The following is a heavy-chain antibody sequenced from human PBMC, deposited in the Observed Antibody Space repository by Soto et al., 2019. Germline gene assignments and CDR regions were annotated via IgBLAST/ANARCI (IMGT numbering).Heavy chain of an antibody. V-gene: IGHV3-23*01. D-gene: IGHD2-2*01. Sequence: PGGSLRLSCAASGFHFSTCAMNWVRQAPGKGLEWVSAISGSGGNTYYADSVKGRFTISRDNSKNTLYLQMNSLRAEDTAVYFCAKGNIVVVPAADFDYWGQGALVTVSS. CDR2: ISGSGGNT. CDR3: AKGNIVVVPAADFDY. CDR1: GFHFSTCA. J-gene: IGHJ4*02.